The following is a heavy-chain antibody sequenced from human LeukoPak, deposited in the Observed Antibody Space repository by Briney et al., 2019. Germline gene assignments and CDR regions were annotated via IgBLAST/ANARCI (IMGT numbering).Heavy chain of an antibody. J-gene: IGHJ4*02. D-gene: IGHD6-19*01. CDR2: IYYSGST. CDR3: ARLGAFSTGWYGEGGFDY. V-gene: IGHV4-39*01. CDR1: GGSISSSSYY. Sequence: SQTLSLTCTVSGGSISSSSYYWGWIRQPPGKGLEWIGSIYYSGSTFYNPSLKSRVTISVDTSKNQFSLKLSSVTAADTAVYYCARLGAFSTGWYGEGGFDYWGQGTLVTVSP.